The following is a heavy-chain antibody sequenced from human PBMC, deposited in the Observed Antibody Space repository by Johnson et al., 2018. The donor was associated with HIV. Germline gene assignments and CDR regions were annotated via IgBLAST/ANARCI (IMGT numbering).Heavy chain of an antibody. CDR1: GFNFNDNY. D-gene: IGHD1-26*01. CDR3: ARGVGATLPDAFDI. Sequence: QVQLVESGGGLVKPGGSLRLSCAASGFNFNDNYMAWIRQAPGKGLEWVAVMWYDGSNTYYADSVKGRFTISRDNAKNSLYLQMNSLRAEDTALYYCARGVGATLPDAFDIWGQGTMVTVSS. V-gene: IGHV3-11*01. CDR2: MWYDGSNT. J-gene: IGHJ3*02.